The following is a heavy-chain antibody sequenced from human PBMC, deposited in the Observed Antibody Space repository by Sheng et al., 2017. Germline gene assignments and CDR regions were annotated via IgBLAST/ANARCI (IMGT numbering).Heavy chain of an antibody. V-gene: IGHV3-15*01. CDR2: IKSKTDGGTT. Sequence: EVQLVESGGGLVKPGGSLRLSCAASGFTFSNAWMSWVRQAPGKGLEWVGRIKSKTDGGTTDYAAPVKGRFTISRDDSKNTLYLQMNSLKTEDTAVYYCTTDPLSDDYGDSDYYYGMDVWGQGTTVTVSS. J-gene: IGHJ6*02. CDR1: GFTFSNAW. D-gene: IGHD4-17*01. CDR3: TTDPLSDDYGDSDYYYGMDV.